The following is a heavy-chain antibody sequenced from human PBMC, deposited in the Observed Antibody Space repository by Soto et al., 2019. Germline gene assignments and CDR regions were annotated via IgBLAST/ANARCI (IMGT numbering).Heavy chain of an antibody. V-gene: IGHV3-53*02. CDR1: GFTVSSNY. J-gene: IGHJ4*02. Sequence: EVQLVETGGGLIQPGGSLRLSCAASGFTVSSNYMSWVRQAPGKGLEWVSVIYSGGSTYYADSVKGRFTISRDNSKNTLYLQMNSLRAEDTAVYYCARHYMTTATDSYFDYWGQGTLVTVSS. CDR3: ARHYMTTATDSYFDY. CDR2: IYSGGST. D-gene: IGHD4-17*01.